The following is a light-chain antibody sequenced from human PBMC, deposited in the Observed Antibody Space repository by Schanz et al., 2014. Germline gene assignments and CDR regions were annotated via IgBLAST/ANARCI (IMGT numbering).Light chain of an antibody. V-gene: IGLV2-14*01. CDR3: SSYKRGNTLL. Sequence: QSALTQPASVSGSPGQSITISRTGTSSDVGGYNYVSWYQQHPGKAPKLMIYDVSNRPSGVSNRFSGSKSGNTASLTISGLQAEDEADYYCSSYKRGNTLLFGGGTKLTVL. J-gene: IGLJ2*01. CDR2: DVS. CDR1: SSDVGGYNY.